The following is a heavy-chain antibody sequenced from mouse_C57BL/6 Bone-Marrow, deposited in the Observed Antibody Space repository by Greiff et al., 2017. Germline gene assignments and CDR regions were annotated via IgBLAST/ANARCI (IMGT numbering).Heavy chain of an antibody. CDR3: ARTNWDGIAY. V-gene: IGHV5-4*03. D-gene: IGHD4-1*01. J-gene: IGHJ3*01. CDR1: GFTFSSYA. Sequence: EVTLVESGGGLVKPGGSLKLSCAASGFTFSSYAMSWVRQTPEKRLEWVATISDGGSYTYYPDNVKGRFTISRDNAKNNLYLQMSHLKSEDTAMYYCARTNWDGIAYWGQGTLVTVSA. CDR2: ISDGGSYT.